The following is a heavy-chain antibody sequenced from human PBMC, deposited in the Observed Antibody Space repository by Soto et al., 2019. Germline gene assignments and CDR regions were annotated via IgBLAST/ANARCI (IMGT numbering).Heavy chain of an antibody. Sequence: GGSLRLSCAASGFTFSSYGMHWVRQAPGKGLEWVAVISYDGSNKYYADSVKGRFTISRDNSKNTLYLQMNSLRAEDTAVYYCAKSMVTYYYYYGMDVWGQGTTVTVSS. J-gene: IGHJ6*02. CDR2: ISYDGSNK. CDR1: GFTFSSYG. D-gene: IGHD2-8*01. V-gene: IGHV3-30*18. CDR3: AKSMVTYYYYYGMDV.